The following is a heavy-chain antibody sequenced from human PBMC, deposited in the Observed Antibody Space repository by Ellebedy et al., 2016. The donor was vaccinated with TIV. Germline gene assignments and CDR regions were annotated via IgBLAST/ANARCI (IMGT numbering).Heavy chain of an antibody. CDR1: GGTFSSYA. CDR3: ARRRGEAGPHKGSNWFDP. V-gene: IGHV1-69*13. J-gene: IGHJ5*02. CDR2: IIPIFGTA. D-gene: IGHD3-10*01. Sequence: SVKVSXXASGGTFSSYAISWVRQAPGQGLEWMGGIIPIFGTANYAQKFQGRVTITADESTSTAYMELSSLRSEDTAVYYCARRRGEAGPHKGSNWFDPWGQGTLVTVSS.